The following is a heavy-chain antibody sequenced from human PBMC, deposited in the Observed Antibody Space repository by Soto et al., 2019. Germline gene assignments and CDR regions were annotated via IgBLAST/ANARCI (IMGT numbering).Heavy chain of an antibody. CDR1: GGVISTGGYS. Sequence: PSESLPLSCVVGGGVISTGGYSRSWIRQPPGKGLEWIGYIYLSASTYYNPSLKSRVAISVDRSTNQFSLTLTSVTAADTVVYYCARTLFIGYHMDVCCRGTTVTVSS. CDR2: IYLSAST. V-gene: IGHV4-30-2*01. CDR3: ARTLFIGYHMDV. D-gene: IGHD5-12*01. J-gene: IGHJ6*02.